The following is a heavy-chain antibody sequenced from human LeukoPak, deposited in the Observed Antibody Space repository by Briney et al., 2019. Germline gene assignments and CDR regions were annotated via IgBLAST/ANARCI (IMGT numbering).Heavy chain of an antibody. Sequence: GESLKISCKGSGYSFTSYWIGWVRQMPGKGLEWMGIIYPGDSDIKYSPSFQGQITISADKATRTALLQWTSLKASDTAMFYCARSDVGYSYGYFDYWGQGTQVTVSA. CDR2: IYPGDSDI. D-gene: IGHD5-18*01. V-gene: IGHV5-51*01. CDR1: GYSFTSYW. J-gene: IGHJ4*02. CDR3: ARSDVGYSYGYFDY.